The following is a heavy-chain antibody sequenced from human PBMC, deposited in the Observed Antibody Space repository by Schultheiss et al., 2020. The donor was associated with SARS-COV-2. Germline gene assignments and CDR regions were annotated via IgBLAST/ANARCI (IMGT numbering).Heavy chain of an antibody. CDR3: ARALYYDILTGYPYYYYGMDV. Sequence: SETLSLTCAVYGGSFSGYYWSWIRQPPGKGLEWIGEINHSGSTNYNPSLKSRVTISVDTSKNQFSLKLSSVTAADTAVYYCARALYYDILTGYPYYYYGMDVWGQGTTVTVSS. J-gene: IGHJ6*02. CDR1: GGSFSGYY. V-gene: IGHV4-34*01. CDR2: INHSGST. D-gene: IGHD3-9*01.